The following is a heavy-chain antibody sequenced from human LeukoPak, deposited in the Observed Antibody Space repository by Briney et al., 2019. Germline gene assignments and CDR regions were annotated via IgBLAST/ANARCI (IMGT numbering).Heavy chain of an antibody. D-gene: IGHD3-3*01. V-gene: IGHV1-24*01. CDR2: FDPEDGET. CDR3: ATPDYDFWSGLKN. CDR1: GYTFTSYY. J-gene: IGHJ4*02. Sequence: EASVKVSCKASGYTFTSYYMHWVRQAPGKGLEWMGGFDPEDGETIYAQKFQGRVTMTEDTSTDTAYMELSSLRSEDTAVYYCATPDYDFWSGLKNWGQGTLVTVSS.